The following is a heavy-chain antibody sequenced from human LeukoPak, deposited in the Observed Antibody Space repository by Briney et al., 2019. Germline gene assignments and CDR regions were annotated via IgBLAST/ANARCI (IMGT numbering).Heavy chain of an antibody. CDR1: GFTFSSYS. Sequence: GGSLRLSCAASGFTFSSYSMNWVRQAPGKGLEWVAVISYEGNNKQYADSVKGRFTISRDNAKNSLYLQMNSLRAEDTAVYYCASGSGYVVYWGQGTLVTVSS. CDR3: ASGSGYVVY. J-gene: IGHJ4*02. V-gene: IGHV3-30*03. D-gene: IGHD5-12*01. CDR2: ISYEGNNK.